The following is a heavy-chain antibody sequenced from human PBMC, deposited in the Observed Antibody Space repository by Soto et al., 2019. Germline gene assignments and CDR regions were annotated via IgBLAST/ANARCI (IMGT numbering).Heavy chain of an antibody. CDR2: ISPYNGNT. J-gene: IGHJ3*02. Sequence: GASVKVSCKASGYTFISYGISWVRLAPGQGLEWMGWISPYNGNTNYAQKVQGRVTLTTDTSTTTAYMELRSLRSDDTAVYYCARDRQQCLLDVFDIRGQGTMVIVSS. D-gene: IGHD6-19*01. CDR1: GYTFISYG. CDR3: ARDRQQCLLDVFDI. V-gene: IGHV1-18*01.